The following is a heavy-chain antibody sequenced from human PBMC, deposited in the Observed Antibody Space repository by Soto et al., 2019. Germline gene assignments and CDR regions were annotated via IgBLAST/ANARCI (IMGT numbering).Heavy chain of an antibody. CDR3: AKAKGGVVAAINY. J-gene: IGHJ4*02. Sequence: GGSLRLSCAASGFTFDDYAMHWVRQAPGKGLEWVSGISWNSGSIGYADSVKGRFTISRDNAKNSLYLQMNSLRAEDTALYYCAKAKGGVVAAINYWGQGTLVTVSS. V-gene: IGHV3-9*01. CDR2: ISWNSGSI. CDR1: GFTFDDYA. D-gene: IGHD2-15*01.